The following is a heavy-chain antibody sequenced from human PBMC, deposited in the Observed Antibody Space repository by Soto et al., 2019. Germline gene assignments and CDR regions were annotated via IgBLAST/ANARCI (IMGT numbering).Heavy chain of an antibody. D-gene: IGHD3-10*01. Sequence: SETLSLTCTVSGGSISSYYWSWIRQPPGKGLEWIGYIYYSGSTNYNPSLKSRVTISVDTSKNQFSLKLSSVTAADTAVYYCARHADQLPGFSMVRGVIMGWFDPWGQGTLVTVSS. J-gene: IGHJ5*02. CDR1: GGSISSYY. CDR2: IYYSGST. CDR3: ARHADQLPGFSMVRGVIMGWFDP. V-gene: IGHV4-59*08.